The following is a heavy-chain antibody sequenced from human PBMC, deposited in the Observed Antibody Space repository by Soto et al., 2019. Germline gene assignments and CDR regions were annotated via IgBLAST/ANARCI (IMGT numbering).Heavy chain of an antibody. J-gene: IGHJ6*02. CDR2: INHSGST. D-gene: IGHD2-2*01. CDR1: GGSFSGYY. Sequence: NPSETLSLTCAVYGGSFSGYYWSWIRQPPGKGLEWIGEINHSGSTNYNPSLKSRVTISVDTSKNQFSLKLSSVTAADTAVYYCARRGRAAIPKYYYYYYGMDVWGQGTTVTVSS. CDR3: ARRGRAAIPKYYYYYYGMDV. V-gene: IGHV4-34*01.